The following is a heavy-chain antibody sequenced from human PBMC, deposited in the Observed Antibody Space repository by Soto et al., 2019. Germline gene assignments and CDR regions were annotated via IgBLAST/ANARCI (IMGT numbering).Heavy chain of an antibody. V-gene: IGHV3-33*06. CDR3: AKEFWSGPFDY. CDR1: GFTFSSYG. CDR2: MWNDGSNK. J-gene: IGHJ4*02. D-gene: IGHD3-3*01. Sequence: QVQLVESGGGVVQPGRSLRLSCAASGFTFSSYGMHWVRQAPGKGLEWVAVMWNDGSNKYYADSVKGRFTISRDNSKNTVYLQMNSLIAEDTAVYYCAKEFWSGPFDYWGQGTLVTVSS.